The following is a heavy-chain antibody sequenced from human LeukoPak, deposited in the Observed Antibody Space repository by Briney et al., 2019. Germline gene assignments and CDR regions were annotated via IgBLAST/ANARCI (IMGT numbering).Heavy chain of an antibody. D-gene: IGHD3-16*02. CDR3: AKDRGGVIWTFDS. CDR1: GFTFSTYA. J-gene: IGHJ4*02. V-gene: IGHV3-23*01. Sequence: GGSLRLSCAASGFTFSTYAMTWVRQAPGKGLEWVSAITADGGSKNYADSVRGRFTVSRDNSKDILYLQMNSLRAEDTAVYYCAKDRGGVIWTFDSWGQGTLVTVSS. CDR2: ITADGGSK.